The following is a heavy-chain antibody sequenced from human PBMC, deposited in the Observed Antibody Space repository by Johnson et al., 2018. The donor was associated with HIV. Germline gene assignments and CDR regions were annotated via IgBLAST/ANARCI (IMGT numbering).Heavy chain of an antibody. D-gene: IGHD1-26*01. J-gene: IGHJ3*02. CDR1: GFTFDDYG. CDR2: INWNGGST. CDR3: ARAYSGSYSPRSAFDI. V-gene: IGHV3-20*04. Sequence: MLLVESGGGVVQPGGSLRLSCAASGFTFDDYGMSWVRQAPGKGLEWVSGINWNGGSTGYADSVKGRFTISRDNAKNSLYLQMNSLRAEDTALYYCARAYSGSYSPRSAFDIWGQGTMVTVSS.